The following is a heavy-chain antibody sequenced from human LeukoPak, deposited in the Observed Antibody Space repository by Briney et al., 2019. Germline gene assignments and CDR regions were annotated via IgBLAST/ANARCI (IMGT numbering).Heavy chain of an antibody. J-gene: IGHJ4*02. V-gene: IGHV3-23*01. CDR1: GFTFSNYG. CDR3: ALIAVAGSPARPPDY. CDR2: IGGSGGST. Sequence: PGGSLRLSCAASGFTFSNYGMSWVRQAPGKGLEWVSGIGGSGGSTYYTDSVKGRFTVSRDNSKNTLYLQMNSLRAEDTTVYHCALIAVAGSPARPPDYWGQGTLVTVSS. D-gene: IGHD6-19*01.